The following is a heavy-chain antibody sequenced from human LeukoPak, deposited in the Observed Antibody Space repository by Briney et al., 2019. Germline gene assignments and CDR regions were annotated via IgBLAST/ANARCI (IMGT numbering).Heavy chain of an antibody. J-gene: IGHJ6*03. V-gene: IGHV4-61*02. CDR3: ARVPVVVTAIEDDYYYYYYMDV. Sequence: TTSETLSLTCTVSGGSISSGSYYWSWIRQPAGKGLEWIGRIYTSGSTNYNPSLKSRVTISVDTSKNQFSLKLSSVTAADTAVYYCARVPVVVTAIEDDYYYYYYMDVWGKGTTVTISS. CDR1: GGSISSGSYY. D-gene: IGHD2-21*02. CDR2: IYTSGST.